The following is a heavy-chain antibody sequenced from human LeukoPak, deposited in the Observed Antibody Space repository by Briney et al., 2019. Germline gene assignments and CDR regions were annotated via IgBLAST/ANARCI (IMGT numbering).Heavy chain of an antibody. CDR1: GFTFSTYW. CDR2: IKKDGTEK. CDR3: TRDVGAAGY. Sequence: GGSLRLSCAASGFTFSTYWMSWVRQAPGKGLEWVANIKKDGTEKYYVDSVKGRFTISRDNAKNSLYLQMNSLRAEDTAVYYCTRDVGAAGYWGRGNPDTVSS. J-gene: IGHJ4*02. D-gene: IGHD6-13*01. V-gene: IGHV3-7*05.